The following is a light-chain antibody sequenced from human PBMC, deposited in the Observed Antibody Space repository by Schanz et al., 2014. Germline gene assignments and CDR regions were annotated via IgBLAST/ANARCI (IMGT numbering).Light chain of an antibody. CDR2: DAS. J-gene: IGKJ1*01. CDR1: QDISNR. CDR3: QHSNGFPWT. V-gene: IGKV1-12*01. Sequence: DIQMTQSPSSVSASVGDRVTITCRASQDISNRLAWYQQKPGKAPKVLIYDASTLQSGVPSRFSGSGFGTDFTLTISSLQPEDFATYSCQHSNGFPWTFGQGTKVEIK.